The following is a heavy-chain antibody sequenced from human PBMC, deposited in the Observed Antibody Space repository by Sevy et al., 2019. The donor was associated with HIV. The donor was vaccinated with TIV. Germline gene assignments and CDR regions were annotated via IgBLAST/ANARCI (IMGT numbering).Heavy chain of an antibody. V-gene: IGHV4-61*02. D-gene: IGHD1-1*01. CDR3: ARTTWIHKRLEHAFDI. CDR1: GGSISSGSYY. Sequence: SETLSLTCSVSGGSISSGSYYWSWIRQPAGKGLEWIGRFHTSGTTNYNPSLESRVTIFVDTSMTQFSLRLTAVTAADTAVYYCARTTWIHKRLEHAFDIWGQGTRVTVSS. J-gene: IGHJ3*02. CDR2: FHTSGTT.